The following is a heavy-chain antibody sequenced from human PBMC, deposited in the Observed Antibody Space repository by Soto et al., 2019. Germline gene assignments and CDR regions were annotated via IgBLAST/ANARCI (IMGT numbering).Heavy chain of an antibody. CDR3: AREQSWRDLVWWFDP. CDR1: GYSFTSHY. J-gene: IGHJ5*02. Sequence: QVQLVQSGAEVKKPGASVKVSCKAIGYSFTSHYMHWVRQAPGQGLAWMGTIYPGGVNVAYAQKFEGRATMTKDTSTSTVYMELNSLTSEDTAVYYCAREQSWRDLVWWFDPWGQGTLVTVSS. V-gene: IGHV1-46*03. CDR2: IYPGGVNV. D-gene: IGHD3-16*01.